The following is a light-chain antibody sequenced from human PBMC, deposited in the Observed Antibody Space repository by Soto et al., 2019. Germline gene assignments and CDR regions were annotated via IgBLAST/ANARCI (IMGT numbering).Light chain of an antibody. CDR3: QHYNSYSEA. CDR2: KAS. Sequence: DIQMTQSPSTLSGSVGDKVTITCRASQTMSSWLAWYQQKPGKAPNLLIYKASTLKSGVPSRFSGSGSGTEFTLTISSLQPDDLATYYCQHYNSYSEAFGQGTKVDI. CDR1: QTMSSW. J-gene: IGKJ1*01. V-gene: IGKV1-5*03.